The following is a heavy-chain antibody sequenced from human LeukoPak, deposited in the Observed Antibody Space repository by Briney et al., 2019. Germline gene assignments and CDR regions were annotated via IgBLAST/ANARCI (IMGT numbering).Heavy chain of an antibody. J-gene: IGHJ4*02. CDR3: ARVRYSSGPDY. V-gene: IGHV4-39*07. Sequence: TLSLTCTVSGGSIRSSYYYWGWVRQPPGTGLEWIGSIYDSGSTYYNPSLKSRVTISVDKSKNQFSLKLSSVTAADTAVYYCARVRYSSGPDYWGQGTLVTVSS. CDR1: GGSIRSSYYY. D-gene: IGHD6-19*01. CDR2: IYDSGST.